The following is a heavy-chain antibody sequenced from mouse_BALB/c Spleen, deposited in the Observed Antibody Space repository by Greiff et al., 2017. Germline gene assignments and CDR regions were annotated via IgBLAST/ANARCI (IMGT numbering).Heavy chain of an antibody. J-gene: IGHJ2*01. CDR2: INPSNGRT. CDR3: ARCLTTVAYYFDY. CDR1: GYTFTSYW. Sequence: QVQLQQSGAELVKPGASVKLSCKASGYTFTSYWMHWVKQRPGQGLEWIGEINPSNGRTNYNEKFKSKATLTVDKSSSTAYMQLSSLTSEDSAVYYCARCLTTVAYYFDYWGQGTTLTVSS. V-gene: IGHV1S81*02. D-gene: IGHD1-1*01.